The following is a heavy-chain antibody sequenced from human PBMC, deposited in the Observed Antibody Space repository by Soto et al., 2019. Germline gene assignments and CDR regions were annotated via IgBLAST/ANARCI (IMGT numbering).Heavy chain of an antibody. CDR2: INPKSGGT. CDR1: GYSVTDYH. J-gene: IGHJ6*02. V-gene: IGHV1-2*04. CDR3: ARGDSTDCSIGVCSVVHQHVLHV. Sequence: ASVKVSCKAAGYSVTDYHIHWVREAPGQGLKWLGRINPKSGGTSTAQKFQGWVTMTTDTSISTASMELTRLTSDDTAIYYCARGDSTDCSIGVCSVVHQHVLHVPAQRSSDLGSS. D-gene: IGHD2-8*01.